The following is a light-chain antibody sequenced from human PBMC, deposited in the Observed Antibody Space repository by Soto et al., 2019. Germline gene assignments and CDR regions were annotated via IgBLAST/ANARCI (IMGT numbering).Light chain of an antibody. Sequence: DILMTQSPATVSVSIGDRVTITCWASRSVRSKVAWYQHKPGKAPKLLIYKASSWETGVPARFSGSGFGTEFTLTISSLRPEDFAGYYCQQYNNYPRPFGQGTKVDIK. CDR3: QQYNNYPRP. J-gene: IGKJ1*01. CDR2: KAS. V-gene: IGKV1-5*03. CDR1: RSVRSK.